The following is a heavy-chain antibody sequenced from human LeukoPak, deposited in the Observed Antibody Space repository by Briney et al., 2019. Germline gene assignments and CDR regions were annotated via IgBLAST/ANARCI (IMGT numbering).Heavy chain of an antibody. J-gene: IGHJ5*02. CDR3: ARLPEAAARERVWFDP. V-gene: IGHV3-21*01. Sequence: PGGSLRLSCAASRFTFSRYSMNWVRQAPGKGLEWVSSISGSSSYIFYADSVKGRFTISRDNAKNSLYLQMNSLRAEDTAVYYCARLPEAAARERVWFDPWGQGTLVTVSS. CDR1: RFTFSRYS. CDR2: ISGSSSYI. D-gene: IGHD6-13*01.